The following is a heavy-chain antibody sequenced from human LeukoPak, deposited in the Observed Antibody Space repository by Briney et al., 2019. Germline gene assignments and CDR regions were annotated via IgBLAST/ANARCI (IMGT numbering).Heavy chain of an antibody. CDR2: VNSDGSST. D-gene: IGHD6-19*01. J-gene: IGHJ4*02. V-gene: IGHV3-74*01. CDR1: GFTFSNYG. Sequence: GGSLRLSCAASGFTFSNYGMSWVRQAPGKGLVWVSRVNSDGSSTSYAASVEGRFTISRDNAKNTLYLQMNSLRDEDTAVYYCARDSRSSGLTVDYWGQGTLVTVSS. CDR3: ARDSRSSGLTVDY.